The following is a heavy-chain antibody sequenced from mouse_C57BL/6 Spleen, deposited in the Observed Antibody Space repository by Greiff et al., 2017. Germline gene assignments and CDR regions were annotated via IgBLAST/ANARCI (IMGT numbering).Heavy chain of an antibody. J-gene: IGHJ1*03. CDR1: GFSLTSYG. CDR2: IWRGGST. Sequence: QVQLKESGPGLVQPSQSLSITCTVSGFSLTSYGVHWVRQSPGKGLEWLGVIWRGGSTDYNAAFMSRLSITKDNSKSQVFFKMNSLQADDTAIYYCAKNWGTTVVATSYWYFDVWGTGTTVTVSS. V-gene: IGHV2-5*01. CDR3: AKNWGTTVVATSYWYFDV. D-gene: IGHD1-1*01.